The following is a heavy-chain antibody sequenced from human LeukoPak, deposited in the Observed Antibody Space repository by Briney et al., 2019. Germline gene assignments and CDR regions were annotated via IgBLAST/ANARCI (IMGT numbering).Heavy chain of an antibody. J-gene: IGHJ4*02. CDR1: GFSFSDHY. CDR3: TRDPDYGDPD. D-gene: IGHD2-21*01. CDR2: ITSSGRST. Sequence: GGSLRLSCTASGFSFSDHYMTWMRQASGKGLEWISYITSSGRSTDYADSVKGRFIISSDNAMNSLFLQMSSLRVDDTAVYYCTRDPDYGDPDWGQGTLVTVSS. V-gene: IGHV3-11*01.